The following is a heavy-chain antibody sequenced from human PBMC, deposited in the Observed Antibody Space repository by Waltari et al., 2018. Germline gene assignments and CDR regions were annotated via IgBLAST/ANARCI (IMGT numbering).Heavy chain of an antibody. V-gene: IGHV4-4*02. CDR3: ARDRGRGLYLDT. D-gene: IGHD2-15*01. CDR2: VHRSGRT. CDR1: GDSMSSTYW. Sequence: QLQLQESGPGLVKPSGTLSLTCSVSGDSMSSTYWWNWVRQSPQKGLEWIRQVHRSGRTNYNPSFASRVTTSLDTSNNQFSLKVTSATAADTAVYYCARDRGRGLYLDTWGPGTLVTVSP. J-gene: IGHJ5*02.